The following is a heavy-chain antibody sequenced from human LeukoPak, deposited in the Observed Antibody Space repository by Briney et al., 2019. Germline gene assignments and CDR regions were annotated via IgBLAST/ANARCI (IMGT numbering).Heavy chain of an antibody. V-gene: IGHV1-2*02. D-gene: IGHD1-26*01. CDR1: GYTFTGYY. J-gene: IGHJ5*02. CDR3: ARDRGTIVGATNWFDP. CDR2: INPNSGGT. Sequence: ASVKVSCKASGYTFTGYYMHWVRQAPGQGLEWMGWINPNSGGTNYAQKYQGRVTMNRDTSISTAYMELSRLRSDDTAVYYCARDRGTIVGATNWFDPWGQGTLVTVSS.